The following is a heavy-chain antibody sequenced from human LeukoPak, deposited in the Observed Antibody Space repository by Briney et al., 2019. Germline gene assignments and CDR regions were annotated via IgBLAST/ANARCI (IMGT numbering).Heavy chain of an antibody. D-gene: IGHD6-13*01. CDR1: GGSISSYY. J-gene: IGHJ3*02. V-gene: IGHV4-59*08. CDR3: ASASTPGYGNAFDI. CDR2: IYYSGST. Sequence: PSETLCLTCTVSGGSISSYYWSWIRQPPGKGLEGIGYIYYSGSTNYNPSLKSRVTISVDTSKNQFSLTLSSVTAADTAVYYCASASTPGYGNAFDIWGQGTMVTVSS.